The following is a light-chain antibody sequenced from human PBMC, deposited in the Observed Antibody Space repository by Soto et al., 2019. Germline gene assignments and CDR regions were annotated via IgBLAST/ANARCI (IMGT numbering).Light chain of an antibody. Sequence: QSVLTQPASVSGSPGQSITISCTGTSRDIGGYYYVSCYQHHPGKAPKLIIYQITNRPSGVSHRFSGSKSGNTDSLIISGLQAEDEADYYCTSYSSSSTFYVFGTGTKGTVL. J-gene: IGLJ1*01. V-gene: IGLV2-14*01. CDR3: TSYSSSSTFYV. CDR2: QIT. CDR1: SRDIGGYYY.